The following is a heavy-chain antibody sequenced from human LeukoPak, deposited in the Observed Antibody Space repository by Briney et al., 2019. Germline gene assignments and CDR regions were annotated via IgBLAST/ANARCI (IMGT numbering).Heavy chain of an antibody. Sequence: ASVKVSCRASGYTFIDYDINWVRQATGQGLEWMGWMNSKSGDTGYAQKFQGRVTMTRKTSISTAYMELSSLRPEDTAVYYCARGGLRAGTGGLDPWGQGTLVIVSS. CDR3: ARGGLRAGTGGLDP. CDR1: GYTFIDYD. J-gene: IGHJ5*02. CDR2: MNSKSGDT. D-gene: IGHD1-1*01. V-gene: IGHV1-8*01.